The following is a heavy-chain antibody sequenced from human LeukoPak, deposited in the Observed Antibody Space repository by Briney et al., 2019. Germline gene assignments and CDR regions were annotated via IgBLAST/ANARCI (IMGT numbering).Heavy chain of an antibody. D-gene: IGHD6-13*01. CDR1: GFTVSSNY. CDR3: ARIISSWVYIDY. J-gene: IGHJ4*02. Sequence: GGSLRLSCAASGFTVSSNYMSWVRQAPGKGLEWVSVIYSGGSTYYADSVKGRFTISRDNSKNTLYLQMNSLRDEDTAVYYCARIISSWVYIDYWGQGTLVTVSS. V-gene: IGHV3-66*01. CDR2: IYSGGST.